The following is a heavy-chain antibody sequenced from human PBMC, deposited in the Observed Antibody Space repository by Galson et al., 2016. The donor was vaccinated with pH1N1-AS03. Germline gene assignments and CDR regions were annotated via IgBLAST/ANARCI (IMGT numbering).Heavy chain of an antibody. J-gene: IGHJ4*02. CDR1: GFTFSSYA. D-gene: IGHD1-26*01. CDR2: ISSSGNTI. Sequence: SLRLSCAASGFTFSSYAMSWVRQAPGKGLDWVSYISSSGNTIYYADSVKGRFTISRDNAKNSLYLQMNSLRAGDTAVYYCVKGGTNFDSWGQGTLVTVSS. V-gene: IGHV3-48*03. CDR3: VKGGTNFDS.